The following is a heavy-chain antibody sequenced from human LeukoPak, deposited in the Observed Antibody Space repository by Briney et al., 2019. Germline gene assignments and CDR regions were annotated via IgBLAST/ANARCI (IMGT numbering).Heavy chain of an antibody. Sequence: SETLSLTCTVSGGSISSGGYYWSWIRQHPGKGLEWIGYIYYSGSTYYNPSLKSRVTISVDTSKNQFSLKLSSVTAADTAVYYCARGPRRGNYYYYGMDVWGQGTTVTVSS. D-gene: IGHD3-10*01. CDR3: ARGPRRGNYYYYGMDV. J-gene: IGHJ6*02. V-gene: IGHV4-31*03. CDR1: GGSISSGGYY. CDR2: IYYSGST.